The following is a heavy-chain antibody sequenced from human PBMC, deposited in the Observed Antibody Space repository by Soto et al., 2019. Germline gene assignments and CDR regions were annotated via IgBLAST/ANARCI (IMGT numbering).Heavy chain of an antibody. CDR3: ARTKCSGGSCYSWSLDY. CDR1: GGSITTGGYY. D-gene: IGHD2-15*01. CDR2: RYYSEST. J-gene: IGHJ4*02. V-gene: IGHV4-31*03. Sequence: ASETLSLTCTVSGGSITTGGYYWSWIRQLPGKGLEWIGHRYYSESTYYNPSLKSRVSISLDTSKNQFSLKLSFVTAADTAMYYCARTKCSGGSCYSWSLDYWGQGTPVTVSS.